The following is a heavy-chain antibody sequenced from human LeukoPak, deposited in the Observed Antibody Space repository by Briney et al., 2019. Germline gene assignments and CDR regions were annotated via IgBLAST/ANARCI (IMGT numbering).Heavy chain of an antibody. D-gene: IGHD2-2*01. CDR3: VRSCSSGSCYGYKDY. V-gene: IGHV3-74*01. CDR2: VNGDGTSS. Sequence: GGSLRLSCATSGFTFSSYWMHWVRQVPGKGLVWVSRVNGDGTSSSYADSVQGRFTISRDNAKNTLYLYMNSLRGDDTAIYFCVRSCSSGSCYGYKDYWGQGTLVTVSS. CDR1: GFTFSSYW. J-gene: IGHJ4*02.